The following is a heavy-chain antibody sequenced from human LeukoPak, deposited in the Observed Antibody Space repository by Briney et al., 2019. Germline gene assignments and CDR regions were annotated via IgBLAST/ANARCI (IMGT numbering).Heavy chain of an antibody. J-gene: IGHJ3*02. CDR3: ARAGGYCSGGSCHINDAFDI. V-gene: IGHV4-61*02. Sequence: KPSQTLSLTCTVSGGPLSSGSYYWSWIPQPAGKGLEWIGRIYTSGSTNYNPSLKSRVTISVDTSKNQFSLKLSSVTAADTAVYYCARAGGYCSGGSCHINDAFDIWGQGTMVTVSS. CDR1: GGPLSSGSYY. D-gene: IGHD2-15*01. CDR2: IYTSGST.